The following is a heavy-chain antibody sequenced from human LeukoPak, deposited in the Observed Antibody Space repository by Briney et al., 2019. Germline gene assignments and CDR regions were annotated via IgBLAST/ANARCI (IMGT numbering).Heavy chain of an antibody. CDR3: ARDRPRLRGYSYGYYYYMDV. CDR1: GGSISSSGYY. V-gene: IGHV4-39*07. CDR2: IYYSGST. J-gene: IGHJ6*03. D-gene: IGHD5-18*01. Sequence: SETLSLTCTVSGGSISSSGYYWGWIRQPPGKGLERIGSIYYSGSTYYNPSLKSRVTISVDTSKNQFSLKLSSVTAADTAVYYCARDRPRLRGYSYGYYYYMDVWGKGTTVTVSS.